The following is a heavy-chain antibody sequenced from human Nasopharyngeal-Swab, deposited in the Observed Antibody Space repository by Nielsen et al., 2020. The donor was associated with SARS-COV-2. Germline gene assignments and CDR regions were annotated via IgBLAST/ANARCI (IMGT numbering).Heavy chain of an antibody. CDR1: GFTFSSYA. CDR3: ARDDSGFDMLDY. J-gene: IGHJ4*02. D-gene: IGHD5-12*01. CDR2: ISYDGSNK. V-gene: IGHV3-30-3*01. Sequence: GESLKISCAASGFTFSSYAMHWVRQAPGKGLEWVAVISYDGSNKYYADSVKGRFTISRDNGKNSLFLQMNSLRAEDTAVYYCARDDSGFDMLDYWGQGTLVIVSS.